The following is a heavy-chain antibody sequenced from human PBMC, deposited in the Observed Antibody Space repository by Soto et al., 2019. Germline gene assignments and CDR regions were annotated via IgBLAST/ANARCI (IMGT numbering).Heavy chain of an antibody. Sequence: VAVISYDGSNKYYADSVKGRFTISRDNSKNTLYLQMNSLRAEDTAVYYCAKETPTYYDFWSGYDGAFDIWGQGTMVTVSS. D-gene: IGHD3-3*01. CDR2: ISYDGSNK. CDR3: AKETPTYYDFWSGYDGAFDI. V-gene: IGHV3-30*18. J-gene: IGHJ3*02.